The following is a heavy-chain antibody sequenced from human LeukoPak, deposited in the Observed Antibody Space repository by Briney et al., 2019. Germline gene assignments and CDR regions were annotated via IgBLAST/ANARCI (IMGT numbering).Heavy chain of an antibody. CDR2: IIPIFGTA. V-gene: IGHV1-69*13. CDR3: ARDARYCSSTSCYLKFYHYYYGMDV. CDR1: GGTFSSYA. D-gene: IGHD2-2*01. J-gene: IGHJ6*02. Sequence: SVKVSCKASGGTFSSYAISWVRQAPGQGLEWMGGIIPIFGTANYAQKFQGRVTITADESTSTAYMELSSLRSEDTAVYYCARDARYCSSTSCYLKFYHYYYGMDVWGQGTTVTVSS.